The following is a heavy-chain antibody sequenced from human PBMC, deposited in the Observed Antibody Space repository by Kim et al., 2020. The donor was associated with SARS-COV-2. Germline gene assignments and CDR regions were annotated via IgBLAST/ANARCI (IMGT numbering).Heavy chain of an antibody. Sequence: GGSLRLSCAASGFTFSSYWMHWVRQAPGKGLVWVSRINSDGSSTSYADSVKGRFTISRDNAKNTLYLQMNSLRAEDTAVYYCARVVASSRSYYYYGMDVWGQGTTVTVSS. CDR2: INSDGSST. J-gene: IGHJ6*02. CDR1: GFTFSSYW. V-gene: IGHV3-74*01. CDR3: ARVVASSRSYYYYGMDV. D-gene: IGHD6-13*01.